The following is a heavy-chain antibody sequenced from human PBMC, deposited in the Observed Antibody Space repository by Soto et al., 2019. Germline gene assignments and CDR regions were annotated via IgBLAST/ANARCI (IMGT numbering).Heavy chain of an antibody. CDR2: INHSGFT. V-gene: IGHV4-34*01. CDR1: GGSFTTYY. J-gene: IGHJ4*02. D-gene: IGHD2-15*01. CDR3: ARRYCSDGHCNYFDY. Sequence: SETLSLTCTVYGGSFTTYYWSWIRQSPGKGLEWIGEINHSGFTNYNPSLESRVTTSVDTSKNQFSLKLRSVTAADTAIYYCARRYCSDGHCNYFDYWGRGTLVTVSS.